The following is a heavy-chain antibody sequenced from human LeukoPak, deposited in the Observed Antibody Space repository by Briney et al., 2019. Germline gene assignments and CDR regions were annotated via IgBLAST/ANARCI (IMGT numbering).Heavy chain of an antibody. CDR3: AKDLITDYYDSSGYSSDV. V-gene: IGHV3-23*01. CDR2: ISGSGGST. CDR1: GFTFSSYA. Sequence: PGGSLRLSCAASGFTFSSYAMSWVRQAPGKGLEWVSAISGSGGSTYYADSVKGRFTISRDNSKNTLYLQMNSLRAEDTAVDYCAKDLITDYYDSSGYSSDVWGQGTTVTVS. D-gene: IGHD3-22*01. J-gene: IGHJ6*02.